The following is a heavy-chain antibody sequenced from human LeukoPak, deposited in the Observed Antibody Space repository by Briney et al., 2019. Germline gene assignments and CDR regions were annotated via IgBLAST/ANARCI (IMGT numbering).Heavy chain of an antibody. Sequence: PSETLSLTCTVSGGSISSSSYYWGWIRQPPGKGLEWIGSIYYSGSTYYTPSLKSRVTISVDTSKNQFSLKLSSVTAADTAVYYCARRMGVGLPFDYWGQGTLVTVSS. CDR1: GGSISSSSYY. CDR2: IYYSGST. J-gene: IGHJ4*02. D-gene: IGHD2-15*01. V-gene: IGHV4-39*07. CDR3: ARRMGVGLPFDY.